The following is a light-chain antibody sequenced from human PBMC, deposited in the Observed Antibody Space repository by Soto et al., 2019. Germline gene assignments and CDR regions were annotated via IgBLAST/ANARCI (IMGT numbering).Light chain of an antibody. CDR3: HQRYNWPRVT. CDR1: QSVSNNY. Sequence: EVVLTQSLGTLSLSPGERATLSCRASQSVSNNYLAWYQQKPGQPPRLLIYDVSNRATGIPARFSGSGSGTDFTLTITSLEPEDFAVYFCHQRYNWPRVTFGQGTRLEIK. J-gene: IGKJ5*01. CDR2: DVS. V-gene: IGKV3-11*01.